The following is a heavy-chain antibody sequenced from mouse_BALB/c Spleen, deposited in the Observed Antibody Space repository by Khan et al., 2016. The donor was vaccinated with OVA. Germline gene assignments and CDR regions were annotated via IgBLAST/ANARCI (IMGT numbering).Heavy chain of an antibody. CDR2: INPSDGAT. CDR1: GYTFTSYY. V-gene: IGHV1S81*02. CDR3: TRSGYGTFAY. D-gene: IGHD2-1*01. J-gene: IGHJ3*01. Sequence: QVQLQQSGAELVKPGASVKLSCKASGYTFTSYYIYWVKQRPGQGLEWIGEINPSDGATNFNEKFKSKATLTVDKSSNTAYMQLSSLTSEDSAVSYCTRSGYGTFAYWGQGTLVTVSA.